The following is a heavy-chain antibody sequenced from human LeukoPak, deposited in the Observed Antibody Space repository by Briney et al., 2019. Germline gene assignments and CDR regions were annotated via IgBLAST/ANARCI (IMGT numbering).Heavy chain of an antibody. CDR2: INPSGGST. V-gene: IGHV1-46*01. Sequence: ASVKVSCKASGYTFTSYYMHWVRQAPGQGLEWMGIINPSGGSTSYAQKFQGRVTMTRDMSTSTVYMELSSLRSEDTAVYYCARTGWSYYYYYYMDVWGKGTTVTVSS. CDR3: ARTGWSYYYYYYMDV. D-gene: IGHD1-14*01. J-gene: IGHJ6*03. CDR1: GYTFTSYY.